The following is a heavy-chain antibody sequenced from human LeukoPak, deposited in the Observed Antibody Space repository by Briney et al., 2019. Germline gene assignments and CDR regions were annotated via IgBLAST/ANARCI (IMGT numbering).Heavy chain of an antibody. CDR2: INHSGST. J-gene: IGHJ3*02. Sequence: EASETLSLTCAVYGGSFSGYYWSWIRQPPGKGLEWIGEINHSGSTNYNPSLKSRVTISVDTSKNQFSLKLSSVTAADTAVYYCARGCRSPSIWGQGTMVTVSS. D-gene: IGHD1-26*01. CDR3: ARGCRSPSI. V-gene: IGHV4-34*01. CDR1: GGSFSGYY.